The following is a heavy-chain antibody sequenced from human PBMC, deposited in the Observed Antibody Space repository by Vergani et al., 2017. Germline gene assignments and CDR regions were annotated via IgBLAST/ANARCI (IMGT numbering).Heavy chain of an antibody. CDR3: AKGSKGSSWYTSDDY. J-gene: IGHJ4*02. Sequence: EVQLLESGGGLVKPGGSLRLSCAASGFTFSSYAMSWVRQAPGKGLEWVSAISGSGGSTYYADTVKGRFTISRDNSKNTLYLQMNSLRAEDTAVYYCAKGSKGSSWYTSDDYWGQGTLVTVSS. V-gene: IGHV3-23*01. CDR2: ISGSGGST. CDR1: GFTFSSYA. D-gene: IGHD6-13*01.